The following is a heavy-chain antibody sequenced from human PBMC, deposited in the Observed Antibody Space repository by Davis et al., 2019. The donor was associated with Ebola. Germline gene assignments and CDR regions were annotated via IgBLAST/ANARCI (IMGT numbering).Heavy chain of an antibody. J-gene: IGHJ4*02. CDR1: GGSISSSNW. CDR3: ARHSGWHKLYYFDY. CDR2: IYHSGST. V-gene: IGHV4-4*02. D-gene: IGHD6-19*01. Sequence: SETLSLTCAVYGGSISSSNWWSWVRQPPGKGLEWIGEIYHSGSTYYNPSLKSRVTISVDTSKNQFSLKLSSVTAADTAVYYCARHSGWHKLYYFDYWGQGTLVTVSS.